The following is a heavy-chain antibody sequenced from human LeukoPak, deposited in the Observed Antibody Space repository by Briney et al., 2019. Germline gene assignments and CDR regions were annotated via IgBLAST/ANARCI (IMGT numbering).Heavy chain of an antibody. CDR1: GGSISSYY. D-gene: IGHD2-15*01. J-gene: IGHJ6*02. Sequence: SETLSLTCTVSGGSISSYYWSWIRQLAGKGLEWIGRIYTSGSTNYNPSLKSRVTISVDKSKNQFSLKLSSVTAADTAVYYCARYCSGGSCYSYYYYGMDVWGQGTTVTVSS. CDR2: IYTSGST. V-gene: IGHV4-4*07. CDR3: ARYCSGGSCYSYYYYGMDV.